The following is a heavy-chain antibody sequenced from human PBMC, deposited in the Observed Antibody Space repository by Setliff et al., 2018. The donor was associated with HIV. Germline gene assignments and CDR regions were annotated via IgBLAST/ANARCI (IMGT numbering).Heavy chain of an antibody. CDR1: GGSISSYC. D-gene: IGHD3-10*01. J-gene: IGHJ5*02. V-gene: IGHV4-4*09. Sequence: LSLTCTVSGGSISSYCWNWIRQSPGRGLEWIGFIFSSGSTKYNPSLQSRVTMSIDTSKNQFSLKLTSVAAADTAVYYCARRIDNSGSFPDKNWFDTWGQGSLVTVSS. CDR2: IFSSGST. CDR3: ARRIDNSGSFPDKNWFDT.